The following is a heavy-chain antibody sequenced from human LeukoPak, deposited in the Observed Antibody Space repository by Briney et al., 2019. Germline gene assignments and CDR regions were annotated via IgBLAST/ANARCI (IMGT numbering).Heavy chain of an antibody. J-gene: IGHJ4*02. CDR3: ARGDDSGYYDYFDY. CDR2: IYTGGNT. Sequence: PGGSLRLSCAASGLTFSSHWMHWVRQAPGKGLEWVSTIYTGGNTYYAASVKGRFTISRDFSKYTVFLHMNSLRAEDTAMYYCARGDDSGYYDYFDYWGQGALVTVSS. V-gene: IGHV3-53*01. D-gene: IGHD5-12*01. CDR1: GLTFSSHW.